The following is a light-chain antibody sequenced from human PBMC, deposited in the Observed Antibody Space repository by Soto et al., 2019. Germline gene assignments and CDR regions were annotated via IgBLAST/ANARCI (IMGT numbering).Light chain of an antibody. CDR3: LSYTRTNTRV. J-gene: IGLJ3*02. Sequence: QSALTQPASVSGSPGQSITISCTGSNSDVGGYKFVSWYQHHPGEAPKLLLYEVSNRPSGVSSRFSGSKSGNTASLTISGLQPEDEAHYYCLSYTRTNTRVFGGATKLTVL. CDR1: NSDVGGYKF. CDR2: EVS. V-gene: IGLV2-14*01.